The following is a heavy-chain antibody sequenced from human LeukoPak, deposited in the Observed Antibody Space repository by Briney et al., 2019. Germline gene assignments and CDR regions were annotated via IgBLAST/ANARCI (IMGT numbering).Heavy chain of an antibody. V-gene: IGHV4-34*01. CDR1: GGSFSGYY. D-gene: IGHD2-2*01. Sequence: PSETLSLTCAVYGGSFSGYYWSWIRQPPGKGLEWIGEINHSGSTNYNPSLKSRVTISVDTSKNQFSLKLSSVTAADTAVYYCARTRGGYVRYWGQGTLVTVSS. CDR2: INHSGST. J-gene: IGHJ4*02. CDR3: ARTRGGYVRY.